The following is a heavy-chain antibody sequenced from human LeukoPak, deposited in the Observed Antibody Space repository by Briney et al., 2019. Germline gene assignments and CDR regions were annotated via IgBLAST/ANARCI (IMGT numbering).Heavy chain of an antibody. V-gene: IGHV4-39*01. CDR3: ARHAEAGTTSCPLDY. CDR2: INYSGST. D-gene: IGHD2-2*01. Sequence: KPSETLSLTCTDPGGSISSSSYYWGWTRQPPGKGLGWIGCINYSGSTYHNPSLKSRVTISVDTSKNQFSLKVSSVTAADTAAYYCARHAEAGTTSCPLDYWGQGTLVTVSS. J-gene: IGHJ4*02. CDR1: GGSISSSSYY.